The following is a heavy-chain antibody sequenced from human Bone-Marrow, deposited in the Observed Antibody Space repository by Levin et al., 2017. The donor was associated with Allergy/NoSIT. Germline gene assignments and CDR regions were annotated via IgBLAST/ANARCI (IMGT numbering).Heavy chain of an antibody. Sequence: RAGGSLRLSCEGSGFTFSTYTMNWVRQAPGKALEWLSYISSDSKTTYYADSVKGRFTISRDNAKNSLYLQMNSLRDEDRAVYYCAFEHGLRHYNYYYGLDVWGQGTTVIVSS. CDR3: AFEHGLRHYNYYYGLDV. CDR1: GFTFSTYT. CDR2: ISSDSKTT. D-gene: IGHD4-17*01. V-gene: IGHV3-48*02. J-gene: IGHJ6*02.